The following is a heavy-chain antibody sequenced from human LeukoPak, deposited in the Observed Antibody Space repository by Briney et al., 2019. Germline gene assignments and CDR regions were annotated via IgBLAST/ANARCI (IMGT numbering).Heavy chain of an antibody. Sequence: PSETLSLTCTVSGGSISSYYWSWIRQPPGKGLEWIGYIYYSGSTNYNPSLKSRVTISVDTSKNQFSLTLSSVTAADTAVYYCARLSPINYGGNSFDYWGQETLVTVSS. J-gene: IGHJ4*02. CDR2: IYYSGST. CDR3: ARLSPINYGGNSFDY. CDR1: GGSISSYY. D-gene: IGHD4-23*01. V-gene: IGHV4-59*08.